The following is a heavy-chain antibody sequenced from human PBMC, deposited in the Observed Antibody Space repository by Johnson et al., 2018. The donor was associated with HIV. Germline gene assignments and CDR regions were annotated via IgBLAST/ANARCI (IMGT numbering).Heavy chain of an antibody. Sequence: QVQLVESGGGVVQPGRSLILSCVASGFTFSSYGMHWVRQAPGKGLEWVAVISYDGSNKYYADSVKGRFTISRDNSNNTLFLQMNSLRAEDTAVYFCAKTGAAAGLKDAFDIWGQGTMVTVSS. V-gene: IGHV3-30*18. J-gene: IGHJ3*02. D-gene: IGHD6-13*01. CDR2: ISYDGSNK. CDR3: AKTGAAAGLKDAFDI. CDR1: GFTFSSYG.